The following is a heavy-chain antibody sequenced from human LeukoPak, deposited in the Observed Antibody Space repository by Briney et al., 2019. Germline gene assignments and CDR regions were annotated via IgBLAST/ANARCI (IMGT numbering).Heavy chain of an antibody. J-gene: IGHJ4*02. D-gene: IGHD3-22*01. V-gene: IGHV3-30-3*01. Sequence: PGGSLRLSCAASGFTFSSYAMHWVRQAPGKGLEWVAVISYDGSNKYYADSVKGRFTISRDNSKNTLYLQMNSLRAEDTAVYYCARQVVIVDYWGQGTLVTVSS. CDR1: GFTFSSYA. CDR3: ARQVVIVDY. CDR2: ISYDGSNK.